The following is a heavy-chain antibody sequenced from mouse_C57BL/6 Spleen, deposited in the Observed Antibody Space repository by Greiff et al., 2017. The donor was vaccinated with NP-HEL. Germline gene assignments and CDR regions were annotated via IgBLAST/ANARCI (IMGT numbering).Heavy chain of an antibody. CDR2: IDPSDSET. Sequence: QVQLQQPGAELVRPGSSVKLSCKASGYTFTSYWMQWVKQRPIQGLEWIGNIDPSDSETHYNQKFKDKATLTVDKSSSTAYMQLSSLTSEDSAVYYCARLHGDYYAMDYWGQGTSVTVSS. J-gene: IGHJ4*01. CDR3: ARLHGDYYAMDY. V-gene: IGHV1-52*01. CDR1: GYTFTSYW.